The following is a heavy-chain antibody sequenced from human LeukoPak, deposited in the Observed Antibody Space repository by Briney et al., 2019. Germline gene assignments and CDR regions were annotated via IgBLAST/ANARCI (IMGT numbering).Heavy chain of an antibody. CDR1: GFTFSDYY. D-gene: IGHD6-13*01. V-gene: IGHV3-11*04. J-gene: IGHJ4*02. CDR2: ISSSGSTI. CDR3: ARSRAAAGTGYFDY. Sequence: GGSLRLSCAASGFTFSDYYMSWIRQAPGKGLEWVSYISSSGSTIYYADSVKGRFTISRDNDKNLLHVQMNSLRAEDTAVYYCARSRAAAGTGYFDYWGQGTLVTVSS.